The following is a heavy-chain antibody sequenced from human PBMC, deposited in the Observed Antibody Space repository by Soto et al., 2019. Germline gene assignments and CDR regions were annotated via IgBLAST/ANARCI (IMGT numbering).Heavy chain of an antibody. Sequence: GGSLRLSCAASGFTFSSYGMHWVRQAPGKGLEWVAVIWYDGSNKYYADSVKGRFTISRDNSKNTLYLQMNSLRAEDTAVYYCAREDLATIPAAIGCVDVWGKGTTVTVSS. D-gene: IGHD2-2*02. CDR3: AREDLATIPAAIGCVDV. V-gene: IGHV3-33*01. CDR1: GFTFSSYG. CDR2: IWYDGSNK. J-gene: IGHJ6*04.